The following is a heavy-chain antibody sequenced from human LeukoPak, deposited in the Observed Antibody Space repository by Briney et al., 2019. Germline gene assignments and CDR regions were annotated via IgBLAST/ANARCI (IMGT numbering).Heavy chain of an antibody. D-gene: IGHD3-10*01. J-gene: IGHJ4*02. CDR3: ARAAYMVRGVIITPPFDY. V-gene: IGHV3-11*01. Sequence: PGGSLRLSCAASGFTFSDYYMSWIRQAPGKGLEWVSYISSSGSTIYYADSVKGRFTISRDNAKNSLYLQMNSLRAEDTAVYYCARAAYMVRGVIITPPFDYWGQGALVTVSS. CDR1: GFTFSDYY. CDR2: ISSSGSTI.